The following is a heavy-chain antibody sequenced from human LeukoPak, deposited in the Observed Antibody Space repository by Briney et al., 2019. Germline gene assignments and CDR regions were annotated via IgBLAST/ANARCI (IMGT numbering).Heavy chain of an antibody. V-gene: IGHV4-34*01. CDR3: ARGGVVPAAIWGNYYYYYYMDV. D-gene: IGHD2-2*01. J-gene: IGHJ6*03. CDR2: INHSGST. Sequence: PSETLSLTCAVYGGSFSGYYWSWIRQPPGKGLEWIGEINHSGSTNYNPSLKSRVTISVDTSKNQFSLKLSSVTAADTAVYYCARGGVVPAAIWGNYYYYYYMDVWGKGTTVTISS. CDR1: GGSFSGYY.